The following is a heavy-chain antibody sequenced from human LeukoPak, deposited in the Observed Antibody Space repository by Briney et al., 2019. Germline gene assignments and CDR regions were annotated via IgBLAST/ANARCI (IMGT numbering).Heavy chain of an antibody. J-gene: IGHJ4*02. Sequence: PSETLSLTCTVPGCSIRSGSYYGDWIRQPPGKGLEGMGTILYSWSRYYSPCRNSRVTISVDTSRNQLFLNLSSVTAADTAVYYCARLSRGGYYFDYWGQGTLVTVSS. CDR2: ILYSWSR. V-gene: IGHV4-39*01. CDR3: ARLSRGGYYFDY. D-gene: IGHD3-10*01. CDR1: GCSIRSGSYY.